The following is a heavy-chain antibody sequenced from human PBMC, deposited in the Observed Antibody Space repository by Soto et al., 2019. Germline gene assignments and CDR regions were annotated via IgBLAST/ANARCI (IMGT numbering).Heavy chain of an antibody. J-gene: IGHJ5*02. V-gene: IGHV4-39*01. CDR3: ARQGGYSSGWYGNWFDP. CDR2: IYYSGST. CDR1: GGSISSSSYY. D-gene: IGHD6-19*01. Sequence: QLQLQESGPGLVKPSETLSLTCTVSGGSISSSSYYWGWIRQPPGKGLEWIGSIYYSGSTYYNPSLKSRGTLSVDTSKNQFSLKLSCVTAADTAVYYCARQGGYSSGWYGNWFDPWGQGTLVTVSS.